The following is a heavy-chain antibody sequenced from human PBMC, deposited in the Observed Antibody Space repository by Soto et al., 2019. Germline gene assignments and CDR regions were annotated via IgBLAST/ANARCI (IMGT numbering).Heavy chain of an antibody. CDR3: ARLGFNYDFVSGYYNVPHYYGIGV. V-gene: IGHV5-51*01. CDR1: GYKVSTWHNFTSYW. Sequence: GESLKISCMGSGYKVSTWHNFTSYWIAWVRQMPGEGLEWMGIIYPGDSDTRYSPSFQGQVTISADKSINSVSLQWSSLKASDTATYYCARLGFNYDFVSGYYNVPHYYGIGVWGQGNTVTVCS. D-gene: IGHD3-3*01. J-gene: IGHJ6*02. CDR2: IYPGDSDT.